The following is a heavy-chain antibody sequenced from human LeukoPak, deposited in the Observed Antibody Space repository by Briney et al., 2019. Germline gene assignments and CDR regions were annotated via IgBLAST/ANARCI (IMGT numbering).Heavy chain of an antibody. J-gene: IGHJ4*02. CDR2: IYYTGST. Sequence: SETLSLTCSVSGASISGGTYYWGWIRQPPGKGLGWIGSIYYTGSTYDNPSLKSRVTISVDTSKNQFSLKLSSVTAADTAVYYCARRGGSGRAFDYWGQGTLVTVSS. CDR1: GASISGGTYY. D-gene: IGHD1-26*01. CDR3: ARRGGSGRAFDY. V-gene: IGHV4-39*01.